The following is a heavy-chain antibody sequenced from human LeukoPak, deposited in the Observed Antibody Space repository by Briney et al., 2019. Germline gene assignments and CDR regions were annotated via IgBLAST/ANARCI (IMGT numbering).Heavy chain of an antibody. CDR3: ARLNKRSSSWYGGVGAFDP. CDR2: IYPGDSDT. D-gene: IGHD6-13*01. J-gene: IGHJ5*02. CDR1: GNSFTSYW. V-gene: IGHV5-51*01. Sequence: GESLKISCKGSGNSFTSYWIGWVRQMPGKGLEWMGIIYPGDSDTRYSPSFQGQVTISADKSISTAYLQWSSLKASDTAMYYCARLNKRSSSWYGGVGAFDPWGQGTLVTVSS.